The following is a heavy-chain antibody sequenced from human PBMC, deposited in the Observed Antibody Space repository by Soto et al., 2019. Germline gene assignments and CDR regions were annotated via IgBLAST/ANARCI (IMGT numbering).Heavy chain of an antibody. Sequence: SETLSLTCTVSGGSISSSSYYWGWIRQPPGKGLEWIGSIYYSGSTYYNPSLKSRVTISVDTSKNQFSLKLSSVTAADTAVYYCATNEDGYNEGISWFDPRGQGTLVTVSS. D-gene: IGHD5-12*01. J-gene: IGHJ5*02. CDR3: ATNEDGYNEGISWFDP. CDR2: IYYSGST. CDR1: GGSISSSSYY. V-gene: IGHV4-39*01.